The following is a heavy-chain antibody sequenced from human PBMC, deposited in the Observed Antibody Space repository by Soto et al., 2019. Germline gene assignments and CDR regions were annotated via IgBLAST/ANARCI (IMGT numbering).Heavy chain of an antibody. V-gene: IGHV1-3*01. CDR3: AADRLLYGIGRFDP. J-gene: IGHJ5*02. D-gene: IGHD3-3*01. CDR2: INAGNGNT. CDR1: GYTFTSYA. Sequence: GASVKVSCKASGYTFTSYAMHWVRQAPGQRLEWMGWINAGNGNTKYSQKFQGRVTITRDTSTSTAYMELSSLRSEDTAVYYCAADRLLYGIGRFDPWGQGTLVTVSS.